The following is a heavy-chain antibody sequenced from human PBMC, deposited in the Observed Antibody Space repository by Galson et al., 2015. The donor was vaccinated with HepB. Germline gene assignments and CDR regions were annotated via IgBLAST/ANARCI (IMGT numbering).Heavy chain of an antibody. CDR3: ARSRFDFWSGYDYYMDV. Sequence: SLRLSRAASGFTYSTYSMNWVRPAPGKGLEWVSYISRSSSAIYYADSVRGRFTISRDNAKNSLYLQMTSLRVEDTAVYYCARSRFDFWSGYDYYMDVWGKGTTVTVSS. J-gene: IGHJ6*03. CDR2: ISRSSSAI. CDR1: GFTYSTYS. V-gene: IGHV3-48*01. D-gene: IGHD3-3*01.